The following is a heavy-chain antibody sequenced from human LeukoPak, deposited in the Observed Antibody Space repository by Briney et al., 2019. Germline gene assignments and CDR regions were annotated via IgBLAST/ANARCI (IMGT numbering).Heavy chain of an antibody. V-gene: IGHV1-2*02. CDR3: ARALTPEYYDFWSGVGDI. D-gene: IGHD3-3*01. CDR2: INPNSGGT. Sequence: ASVKVSCKASGYTFTGYCMHWVRQAPGQGLEWMGWINPNSGGTNDAQKFQGRVTMTRDTSISTAYMELSRLRSDDTAVYYCARALTPEYYDFWSGVGDIWGQGTMVTVPS. J-gene: IGHJ3*02. CDR1: GYTFTGYC.